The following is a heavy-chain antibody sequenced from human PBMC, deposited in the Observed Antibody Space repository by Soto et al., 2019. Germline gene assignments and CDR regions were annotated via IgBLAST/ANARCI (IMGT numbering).Heavy chain of an antibody. J-gene: IGHJ5*02. CDR3: TTNYYDSSGYDNWFDP. V-gene: IGHV3-49*03. CDR2: IRSKAYGGTT. Sequence: GGSLRLSCTASGFTFGDYAMSWFRQAPGKGLEWVGFIRSKAYGGTTEYAASVKGRFTISRDDSKSIAYLHMNSLKTEDTAVYYYTTNYYDSSGYDNWFDPWGQGTLVTVSS. D-gene: IGHD3-22*01. CDR1: GFTFGDYA.